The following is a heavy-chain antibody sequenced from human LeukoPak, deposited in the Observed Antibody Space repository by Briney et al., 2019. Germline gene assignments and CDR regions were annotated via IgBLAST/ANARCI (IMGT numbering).Heavy chain of an antibody. CDR1: GFTFSSYG. D-gene: IGHD6-13*01. CDR3: ARGLSSSRWYYN. J-gene: IGHJ4*02. CDR2: ISYDGSNK. V-gene: IGHV3-30*03. Sequence: GGSLRLSCAASGFTFSSYGMHWVRQAPGKGLEWVAVISYDGSNKYYADSVKGRFTISRDNSKNTLYLQMNSLRAEDTAVYYCARGLSSSRWYYNWGQGTLVTVSS.